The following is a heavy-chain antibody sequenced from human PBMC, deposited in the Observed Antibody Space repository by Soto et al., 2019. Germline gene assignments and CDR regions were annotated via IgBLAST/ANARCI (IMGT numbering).Heavy chain of an antibody. V-gene: IGHV3-73*01. J-gene: IGHJ4*02. D-gene: IGHD3-3*01. Sequence: GGSLILSCAASGFTFSGSAMHWVRQASGKGLEWVGRIRSKANSYATAYAASVKGRFTISRDDSKNTAYLQMNSLKTEDTAVYYCTRLSGYSDYWGQGTLVTVSS. CDR3: TRLSGYSDY. CDR2: IRSKANSYAT. CDR1: GFTFSGSA.